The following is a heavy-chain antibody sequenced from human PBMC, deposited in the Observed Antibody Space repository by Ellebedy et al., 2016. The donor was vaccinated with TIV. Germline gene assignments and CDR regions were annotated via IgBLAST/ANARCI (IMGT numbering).Heavy chain of an antibody. J-gene: IGHJ4*02. CDR1: GGSFSGYT. CDR3: ARHTIFGVDY. Sequence: SETLSLTCAVYGGSFSGYTWSWIRQPPGKGLEWIGEINHSGGTNSNPSLKSRVTLSIDTSKIQFSLKLSSVTAADTAVYYCARHTIFGVDYWGQGILVTVSS. D-gene: IGHD3-3*01. V-gene: IGHV4-34*01. CDR2: INHSGGT.